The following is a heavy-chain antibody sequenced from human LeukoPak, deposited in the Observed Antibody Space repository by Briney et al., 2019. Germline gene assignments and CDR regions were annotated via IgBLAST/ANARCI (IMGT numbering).Heavy chain of an antibody. CDR3: AKVSHGSYYDY. Sequence: GGSLRLSCAASGFTFSSYAMSWVRQAPGKGLEWVSAISGSDGSTYYADSVKGRFIISRDNSKNTLYLQMNSLRAEDTAVYYCAKVSHGSYYDYWGQGTLVTVSS. D-gene: IGHD1-26*01. V-gene: IGHV3-23*01. J-gene: IGHJ4*02. CDR2: ISGSDGST. CDR1: GFTFSSYA.